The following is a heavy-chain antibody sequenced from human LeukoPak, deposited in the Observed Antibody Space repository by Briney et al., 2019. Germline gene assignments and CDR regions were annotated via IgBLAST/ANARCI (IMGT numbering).Heavy chain of an antibody. V-gene: IGHV3-48*01. D-gene: IGHD3-22*01. CDR1: GFTFSNYG. J-gene: IGHJ4*02. Sequence: PGGSLRLSCAASGFTFSNYGMTWVRQAPGKGLEWVSGISSSSSTIYYADSVKGRFTISRDNAKNSLYLQMNSLRAEDTAVYYCARDRSTYYYDSSGYYQGGFDYWGQGTLVTVSS. CDR2: ISSSSSTI. CDR3: ARDRSTYYYDSSGYYQGGFDY.